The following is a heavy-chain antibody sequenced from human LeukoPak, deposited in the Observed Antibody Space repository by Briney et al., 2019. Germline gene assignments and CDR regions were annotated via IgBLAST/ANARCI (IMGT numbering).Heavy chain of an antibody. CDR3: ARDRDSKRGPLGYYMDV. CDR2: IKEDGSEK. D-gene: IGHD1-26*01. Sequence: GESERLSCAASGFTFSNYWMSWVRQAPGKGLEWVANIKEDGSEKYYVDSVKGRFTISRDNAKNSLYLQMNSLRAEDTAVYYCARDRDSKRGPLGYYMDVWGKGTTVTVSS. V-gene: IGHV3-7*01. CDR1: GFTFSNYW. J-gene: IGHJ6*03.